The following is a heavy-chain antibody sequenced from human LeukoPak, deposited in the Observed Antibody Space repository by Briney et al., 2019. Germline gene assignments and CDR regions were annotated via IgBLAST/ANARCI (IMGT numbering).Heavy chain of an antibody. D-gene: IGHD2-2*01. CDR2: ICSGGSGST. CDR1: GFTVSSSY. V-gene: IGHV3-53*01. J-gene: IGHJ4*02. CDR3: AHRKATSWAHDY. Sequence: PGGSLRLSCAASGFTVSSSYMSWVRQAPGKGLEGVSVICSGGSGSTYYADSVKGRFTISRDNSKNTLNLQMNSLRAEDTAVYYCAHRKATSWAHDYWGQGTLVTVSS.